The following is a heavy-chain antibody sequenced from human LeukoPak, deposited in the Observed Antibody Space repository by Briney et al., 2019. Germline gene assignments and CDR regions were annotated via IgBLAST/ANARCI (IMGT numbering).Heavy chain of an antibody. Sequence: GGTLRLSCAASGFTFSSYGMNWVRQAPGKGLEWVSAIRGSGSNTYYADSVKGRFTISRDNSKNTLYLQMNSLRAEDTAIYYCATYRQVLLPFESWGQGTLVTVSS. J-gene: IGHJ4*02. CDR2: IRGSGSNT. V-gene: IGHV3-23*01. D-gene: IGHD2-8*02. CDR3: ATYRQVLLPFES. CDR1: GFTFSSYG.